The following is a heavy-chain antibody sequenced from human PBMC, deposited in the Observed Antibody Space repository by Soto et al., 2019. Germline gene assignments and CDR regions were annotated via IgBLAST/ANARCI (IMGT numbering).Heavy chain of an antibody. J-gene: IGHJ6*02. CDR3: AREVESYGLGKDV. CDR2: IYSGGST. Sequence: EVQLVESGGGLIQPGGSLRLSCAASGFTVSSNYMSWVRQAPGKGLEWVSVIYSGGSTYYADSVKGRFTISRDNSKNTLYHQMNSLRVEDTAVYYCAREVESYGLGKDVWGQGTTVTVSS. D-gene: IGHD5-18*01. V-gene: IGHV3-53*01. CDR1: GFTVSSNY.